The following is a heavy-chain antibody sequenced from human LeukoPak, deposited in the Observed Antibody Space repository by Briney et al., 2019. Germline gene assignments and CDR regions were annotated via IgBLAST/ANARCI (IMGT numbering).Heavy chain of an antibody. D-gene: IGHD2-2*01. CDR3: ARGVVPAACDY. CDR2: INPNSGGT. Sequence: GASVKVSCKASGYTFTGYYKHWVRQAPGQGLEWMGWINPNSGGTNYAQKLQGRVTMTTDTSTSTAYMELRSLRSDDTAVYYCARGVVPAACDYWGQGTLVTVSS. CDR1: GYTFTGYY. J-gene: IGHJ4*02. V-gene: IGHV1-2*02.